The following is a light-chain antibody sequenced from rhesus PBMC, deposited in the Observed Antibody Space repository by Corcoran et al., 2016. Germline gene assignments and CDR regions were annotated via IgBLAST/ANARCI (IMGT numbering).Light chain of an antibody. CDR3: QHNYGTPYS. CDR2: KAS. V-gene: IGKV1-74*01. J-gene: IGKJ2*01. CDR1: ENVYKF. Sequence: DIQMTQSPSSLSASVGDRVTLTCRTSENVYKFLHWYQQKPGKAPKVLIYKASTLQSGVPSRFSGSGSETDYTITSNSRPSEDVATYYCQHNYGTPYSFGQGTKVEIK.